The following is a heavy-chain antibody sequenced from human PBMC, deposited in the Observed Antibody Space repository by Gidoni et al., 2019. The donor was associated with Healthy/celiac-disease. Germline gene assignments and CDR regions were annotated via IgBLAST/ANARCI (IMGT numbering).Heavy chain of an antibody. V-gene: IGHV5-51*01. J-gene: IGHJ6*02. CDR2: IYPGDYDT. CDR3: ARQNDVWSGSDGMDV. Sequence: EVQLVQSGAEVKKPGESLKISCKGSGYSFTSYWIGWVRHMPGKGLEWMGIIYPGDYDTRYSPSFQGQVTISADKSISTAYLQWSSLKASDTAMYYCARQNDVWSGSDGMDVWGQGTTVTVSS. D-gene: IGHD3-3*01. CDR1: GYSFTSYW.